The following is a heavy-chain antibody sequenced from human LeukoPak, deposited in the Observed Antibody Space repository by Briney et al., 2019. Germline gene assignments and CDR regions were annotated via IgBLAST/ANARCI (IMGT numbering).Heavy chain of an antibody. CDR1: GGSISSSSYY. Sequence: SETLSLTCTVSGGSISSSSYYWGWIRQPPGKGLEWIGSIYYSGSTYYNPSLKSRVTISVDTSKNQFSLKLSSVTAADTAVYYCARHPFGVLGEYQPKGRFDPWGQGTLVTVSS. J-gene: IGHJ5*02. D-gene: IGHD2-2*01. V-gene: IGHV4-39*01. CDR3: ARHPFGVLGEYQPKGRFDP. CDR2: IYYSGST.